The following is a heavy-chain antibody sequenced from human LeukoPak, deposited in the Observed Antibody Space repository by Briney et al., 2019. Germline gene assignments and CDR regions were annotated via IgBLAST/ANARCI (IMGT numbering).Heavy chain of an antibody. CDR2: INPNTGGT. J-gene: IGHJ4*02. Sequence: GASVTVSCKASGYNFTGYYLHWVRQAPGQGLEWMGWINPNTGGTNYAQKFQGRVTMTMDPSISTAYMELSSLRSEDTAVYYCARRSDDYDSSAYYHWGQGTLVTVSS. CDR1: GYNFTGYY. CDR3: ARRSDDYDSSAYYH. V-gene: IGHV1-2*02. D-gene: IGHD3-22*01.